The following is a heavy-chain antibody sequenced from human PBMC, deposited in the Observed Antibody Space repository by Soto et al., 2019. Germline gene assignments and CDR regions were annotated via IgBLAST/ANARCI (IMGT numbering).Heavy chain of an antibody. CDR1: GGTFSSYA. Sequence: SVKVSCKASGGTFSSYAISWVRQAPGQGLEWIGGIIPIFGTANYAQKFQGRVTITADESTSTAYMELSSLRSEDTAVYYCARDTDRATTVTTFRSGVTKKKYYYYYYGMDVWGQGTTVTVSS. D-gene: IGHD4-17*01. CDR3: ARDTDRATTVTTFRSGVTKKKYYYYYYGMDV. CDR2: IIPIFGTA. V-gene: IGHV1-69*13. J-gene: IGHJ6*02.